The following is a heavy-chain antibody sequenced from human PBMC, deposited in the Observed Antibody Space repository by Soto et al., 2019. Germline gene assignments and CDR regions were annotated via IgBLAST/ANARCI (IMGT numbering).Heavy chain of an antibody. Sequence: GGSLTLSCAASGFTFSSYAMSWVRQAPGKGLEWVSTISGSGGSTYYADSVKGRFTISRDNSKNTLYLQMNSLRAEDTAVYYCAKDIAAAGYYFDYWGQGTLVTVSS. D-gene: IGHD6-13*01. CDR3: AKDIAAAGYYFDY. CDR1: GFTFSSYA. CDR2: ISGSGGST. J-gene: IGHJ4*02. V-gene: IGHV3-23*01.